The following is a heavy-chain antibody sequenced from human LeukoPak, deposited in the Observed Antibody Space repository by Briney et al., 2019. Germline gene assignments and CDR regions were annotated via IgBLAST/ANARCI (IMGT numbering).Heavy chain of an antibody. CDR1: GYTFTSYD. J-gene: IGHJ6*03. CDR3: ARSSTVPYYYYYYYMDV. Sequence: ASVKVSCKASGYTFTSYDINWVRQATGQGLEWMGWMNPNSGNTGYAQKFQDRVTMTRNTSISTAYMELSSLRSEDTAVYYCARSSTVPYYYYYYYMDVWGKGTTVSVSS. V-gene: IGHV1-8*01. D-gene: IGHD2-8*02. CDR2: MNPNSGNT.